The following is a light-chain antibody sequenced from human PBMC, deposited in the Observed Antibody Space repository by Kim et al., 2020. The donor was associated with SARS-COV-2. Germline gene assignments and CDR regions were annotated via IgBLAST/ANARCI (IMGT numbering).Light chain of an antibody. J-gene: IGLJ3*02. CDR1: SSNIGSNT. V-gene: IGLV1-44*01. CDR3: ATWDDSLNGWV. CDR2: TNN. Sequence: QLVLTQPPSASGTPGQRVTIFCSGSSSNIGSNTVNWYQQLPGTAPKLLIYTNNQRPSGVPDRFSGSKSGTSASLAISGLQSNDEADYYCATWDDSLNGWVFGGGTQLTVL.